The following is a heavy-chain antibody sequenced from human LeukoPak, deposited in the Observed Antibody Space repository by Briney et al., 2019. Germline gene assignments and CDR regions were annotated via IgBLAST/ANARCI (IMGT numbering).Heavy chain of an antibody. D-gene: IGHD1-26*01. V-gene: IGHV3-49*04. CDR3: TRKWELGYYYYYGMDV. CDR2: IRSKAYGGTT. CDR1: GFTFSSYA. Sequence: HPGGSLRLSCAASGFTFSSYAMSWVRQAPGKGLEWVGFIRSKAYGGTTEYAASVKGRFTISRDDSKSIAYLQMNSLKTEDTAVYYCTRKWELGYYYYYGMDVWGQGTTVTVSS. J-gene: IGHJ6*02.